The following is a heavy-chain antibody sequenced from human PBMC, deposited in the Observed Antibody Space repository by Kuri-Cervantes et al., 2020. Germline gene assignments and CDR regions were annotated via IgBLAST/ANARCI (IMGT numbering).Heavy chain of an antibody. D-gene: IGHD3-22*01. Sequence: GGSLRLSCAASGFTVSSNYMSWVRQAPGKGLEWVSVIYSGGSTYYADSVKGRFTISRDNSKNTLYLQMNSLRAEDTAVYYCARDFSYYDSSGYGYWGQGTLVTVSS. CDR2: IYSGGST. V-gene: IGHV3-53*01. J-gene: IGHJ4*02. CDR1: GFTVSSNY. CDR3: ARDFSYYDSSGYGY.